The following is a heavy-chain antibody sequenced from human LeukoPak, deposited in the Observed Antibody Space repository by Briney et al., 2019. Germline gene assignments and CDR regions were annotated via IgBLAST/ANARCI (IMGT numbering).Heavy chain of an antibody. CDR2: ISPGGGSS. CDR1: GFAFRTYA. Sequence: PGGSLSLSCAASGFAFRTYAMSWVRQAPGKGLVWVSAISPGGGSSYYADSVKGRFTFSRDNSKNTLYLQMNSLRAEDTAVYYCTRGGYYGRFDYWRQGTLVTVSS. D-gene: IGHD3-22*01. V-gene: IGHV3-23*01. CDR3: TRGGYYGRFDY. J-gene: IGHJ4*02.